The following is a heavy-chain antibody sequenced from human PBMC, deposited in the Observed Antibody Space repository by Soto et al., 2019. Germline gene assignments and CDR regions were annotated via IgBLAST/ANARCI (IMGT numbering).Heavy chain of an antibody. D-gene: IGHD6-19*01. Sequence: GGSLRLSCAASGFTFDDYAMHWVRQAPGKGLEWVSLISWDGGSTYYADSVKGRFTISRDNSKNSLYLQMNSLRAEDTALYYCAKDQARRWLVHGIDIWGQGTLVTVSS. CDR1: GFTFDDYA. CDR3: AKDQARRWLVHGIDI. V-gene: IGHV3-43D*03. CDR2: ISWDGGST. J-gene: IGHJ4*02.